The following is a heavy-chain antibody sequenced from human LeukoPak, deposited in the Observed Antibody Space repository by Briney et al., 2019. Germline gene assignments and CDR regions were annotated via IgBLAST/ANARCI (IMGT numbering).Heavy chain of an antibody. CDR2: INHSGST. D-gene: IGHD3-16*02. CDR1: GGSFSGYY. CDR3: AVMITFGGVIARIDY. J-gene: IGHJ4*02. Sequence: PSETLSLTCAVYGGSFSGYYWSWIRQPPGKGLEWIGEINHSGSTNCNPSLKSRVTISVDTSKNQFSLKLSSVTAADTAVYYCAVMITFGGVIARIDYWGQGTLVTVSS. V-gene: IGHV4-34*01.